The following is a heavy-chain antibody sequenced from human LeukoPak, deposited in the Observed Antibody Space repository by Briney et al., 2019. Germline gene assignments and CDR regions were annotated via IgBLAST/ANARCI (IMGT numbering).Heavy chain of an antibody. CDR3: AREASYPSSGWRNHFDY. CDR2: IYTSGST. Sequence: PSETLSLTCTVSGGSISSGSYYWSWIRQPAGKGLEWIGRIYTSGSTNYNPSLKSRVTISVDTSKNQFSLKLSSVTAADTAVYYCAREASYPSSGWRNHFDYWGQGTLVTVSS. D-gene: IGHD6-19*01. V-gene: IGHV4-61*02. CDR1: GGSISSGSYY. J-gene: IGHJ4*02.